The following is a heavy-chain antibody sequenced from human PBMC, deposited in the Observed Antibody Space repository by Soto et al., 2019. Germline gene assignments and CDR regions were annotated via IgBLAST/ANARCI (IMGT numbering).Heavy chain of an antibody. CDR2: ISSSGSTI. J-gene: IGHJ4*02. CDR1: GFTFSDYY. D-gene: IGHD6-13*01. Sequence: GGSLRLSCAASGFTFSDYYMSWIRQAPGKELEWVSYISSSGSTIYYADSVKGRFTISRDNAKNSLYLQMNSLRAEDTAVYYCARDLGIAAAGYGGLDYWGQGTLVTVSS. CDR3: ARDLGIAAAGYGGLDY. V-gene: IGHV3-11*01.